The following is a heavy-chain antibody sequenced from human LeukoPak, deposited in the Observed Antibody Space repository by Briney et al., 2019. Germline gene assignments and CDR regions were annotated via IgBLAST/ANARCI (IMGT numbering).Heavy chain of an antibody. Sequence: ASVTVCCKASAYTFTSYDINWVRQATGPGLGWMGWMNPNSGNTGYAQQFQGRVTMTRNTPIRTAYMELSSLRSEDTAVYYCAIDGYPSSGGDAFDIWGQGTMVTVSS. CDR2: MNPNSGNT. V-gene: IGHV1-8*01. J-gene: IGHJ3*02. CDR3: AIDGYPSSGGDAFDI. D-gene: IGHD5-24*01. CDR1: AYTFTSYD.